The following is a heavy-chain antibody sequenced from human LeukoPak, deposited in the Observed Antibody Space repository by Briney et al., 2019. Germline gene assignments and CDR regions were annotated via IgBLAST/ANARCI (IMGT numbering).Heavy chain of an antibody. J-gene: IGHJ4*02. D-gene: IGHD5-24*01. Sequence: SETLSLTCTVSGGSISSGSYYWSWIRQPPGKGLEWIGSIYYSGSTYYNPSLKSRVTISVDTSKNQFSLKLSSVTAADTAVYYCARLRRDGYNRYFDYWGQGTLVTVSS. CDR3: ARLRRDGYNRYFDY. CDR2: IYYSGST. V-gene: IGHV4-39*07. CDR1: GGSISSGSYY.